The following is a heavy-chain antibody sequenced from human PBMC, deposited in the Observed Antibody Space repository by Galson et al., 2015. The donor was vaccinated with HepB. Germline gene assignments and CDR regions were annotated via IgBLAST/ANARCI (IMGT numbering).Heavy chain of an antibody. D-gene: IGHD3-22*01. J-gene: IGHJ4*02. Sequence: SLRLSCAASGFTFSDYYMSWIRQAPGKGLESVSYIGSFSTYTNYADSVKGRFTISRDNAKNSLYLQMNSLRAEDTAVYYCAREGPSVRYDSSTYCFDYWGQGTLVTVSS. V-gene: IGHV3-11*06. CDR1: GFTFSDYY. CDR2: IGSFSTYT. CDR3: AREGPSVRYDSSTYCFDY.